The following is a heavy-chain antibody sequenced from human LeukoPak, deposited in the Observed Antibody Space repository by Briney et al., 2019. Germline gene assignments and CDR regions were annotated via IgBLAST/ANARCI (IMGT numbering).Heavy chain of an antibody. CDR2: INQDGSEK. J-gene: IGHJ4*02. V-gene: IGHV3-7*01. Sequence: GGSLRLSCVASGFTFSNYWMSWVRQAPRKGLEWVANINQDGSEKHYVDSVKGRFTISRDNAKNSLYLQMNSLRAEDTAVYYCARRLSYFDAWGQGTLVTVSS. CDR3: ARRLSYFDA. CDR1: GFTFSNYW.